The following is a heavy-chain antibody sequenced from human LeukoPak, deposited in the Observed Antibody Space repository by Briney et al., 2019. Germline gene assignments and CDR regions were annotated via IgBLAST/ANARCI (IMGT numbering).Heavy chain of an antibody. Sequence: GGSLRLSCAASGFTFSDYYMSWIRQAPGKGLEWVSYISSSGSTIYYADSVKGRFTISRDNAKNSLYLQMNSLRAEDTAVYYCAKYFWEDIVVVVAATLGDYWGQGTLVTVSS. CDR3: AKYFWEDIVVVVAATLGDY. D-gene: IGHD2-15*01. CDR2: ISSSGSTI. CDR1: GFTFSDYY. V-gene: IGHV3-11*01. J-gene: IGHJ4*02.